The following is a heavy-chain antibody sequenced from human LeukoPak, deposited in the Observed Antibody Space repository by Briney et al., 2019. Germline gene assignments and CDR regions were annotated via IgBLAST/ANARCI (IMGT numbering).Heavy chain of an antibody. J-gene: IGHJ5*02. CDR1: GFTVSSNY. Sequence: GGSLRLSCAASGFTVSSNYMSWVRQAPGKGLEWVSVIYSGGSTYYADSVKGRFTISRDNSKNTLYLQMNSLRAEDTAVYYCARASVLRYFDWLFGFDPWGQGTLVTVSS. D-gene: IGHD3-9*01. V-gene: IGHV3-66*01. CDR2: IYSGGST. CDR3: ARASVLRYFDWLFGFDP.